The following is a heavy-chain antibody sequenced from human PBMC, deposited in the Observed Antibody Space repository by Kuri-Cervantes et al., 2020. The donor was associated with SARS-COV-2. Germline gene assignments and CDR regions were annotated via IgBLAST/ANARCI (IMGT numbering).Heavy chain of an antibody. D-gene: IGHD2/OR15-2a*01. CDR2: ISGRGDT. J-gene: IGHJ5*02. CDR1: GASISNSY. Sequence: SETLSLTCTVSGASISNSYWNWIRHPAGKPLQWIGRISGRGDTIYNPSLKSRASMSVVTSKNQFSLTLTSATAADTAVYYCVGVLSNWFDPWGRGTLVTVSS. V-gene: IGHV4-4*07. CDR3: VGVLSNWFDP.